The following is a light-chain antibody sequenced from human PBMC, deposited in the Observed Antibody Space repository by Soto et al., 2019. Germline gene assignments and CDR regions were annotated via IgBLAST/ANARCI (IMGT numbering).Light chain of an antibody. J-gene: IGKJ2*01. CDR2: AAS. CDR3: QHYDSSPPYT. V-gene: IGKV3-20*01. CDR1: RSFASSY. Sequence: EIVLTQSPVTLSLSPGERATLSCRASRSFASSYLGWYQQKPGQAPRLLIYAASTRATGIPDRFSGGGSAKDFTLTISRLEPEDSAVYYCQHYDSSPPYTFGQGTKLEIK.